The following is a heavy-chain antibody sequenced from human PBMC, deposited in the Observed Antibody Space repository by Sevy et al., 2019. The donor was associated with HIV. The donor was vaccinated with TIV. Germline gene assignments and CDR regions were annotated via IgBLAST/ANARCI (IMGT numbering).Heavy chain of an antibody. V-gene: IGHV3-53*01. CDR1: GFTVSSNY. J-gene: IGHJ6*02. CDR2: IYSGGST. D-gene: IGHD6-19*01. Sequence: GGSLRLSCAASGFTVSSNYMSWVRQAPGKGLEWVSVIYSGGSTYYADSVKGRFTISRDNCKNTLYLQMNSLGAEDTAVYYCASSVAGFYYGMDVWGQGTTVTVSS. CDR3: ASSVAGFYYGMDV.